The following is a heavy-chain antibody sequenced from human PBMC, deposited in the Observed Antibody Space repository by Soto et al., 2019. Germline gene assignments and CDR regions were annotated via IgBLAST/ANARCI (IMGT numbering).Heavy chain of an antibody. J-gene: IGHJ4*02. V-gene: IGHV4-59*01. CDR2: IYYSGST. CDR3: ASNGDYGDYEDY. Sequence: SETLSLTCTVSGGSISSYYWSWIRQPPGKGLEWIGYIYYSGSTNYNPSLRSRVTISVDTSKNQFSLKLSSVTAADTAVYYCASNGDYGDYEDYWGQGTLVTVSS. D-gene: IGHD4-17*01. CDR1: GGSISSYY.